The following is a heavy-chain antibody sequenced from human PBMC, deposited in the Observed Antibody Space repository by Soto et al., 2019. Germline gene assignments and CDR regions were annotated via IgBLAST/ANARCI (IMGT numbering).Heavy chain of an antibody. J-gene: IGHJ4*02. D-gene: IGHD2-2*01. Sequence: SETLSLTCAVYGGSFSGYYWSWIRQPPGKGLEWIGGINYSGSTNYNPSLKSRVTISVDTSKNQFSLKLSSVTAADTAVYYCARLPDCSSTSCYEFDYWGQGTLVTVSS. CDR1: GGSFSGYY. CDR3: ARLPDCSSTSCYEFDY. V-gene: IGHV4-34*01. CDR2: INYSGST.